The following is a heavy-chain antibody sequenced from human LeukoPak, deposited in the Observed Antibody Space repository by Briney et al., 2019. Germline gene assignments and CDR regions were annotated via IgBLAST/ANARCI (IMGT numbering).Heavy chain of an antibody. Sequence: GGSLRLSCAASGFTFSSYWVHWVRQAPGKGLEWLSYISSGSRTIYYADSVKGRFTVSRDNAKNSLYLQMNSLRAEDTAVYYCARESISGHRDFDYWGQGALVTVSS. CDR2: ISSGSRTI. D-gene: IGHD1-26*01. CDR1: GFTFSSYW. J-gene: IGHJ4*02. V-gene: IGHV3-48*01. CDR3: ARESISGHRDFDY.